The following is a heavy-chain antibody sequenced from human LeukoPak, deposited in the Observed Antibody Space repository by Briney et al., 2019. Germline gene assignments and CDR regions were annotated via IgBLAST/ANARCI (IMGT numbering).Heavy chain of an antibody. CDR1: GGSVSSGSYY. V-gene: IGHV4-61*01. D-gene: IGHD1-14*01. CDR2: IYYSGST. Sequence: SETLSLTCTVSGGSVSSGSYYWSWIRQPPGKGLEWIGYIYYSGSTNYNPSLKSRVTISVDTSKNQFSLKLSSVTAADTAVYYCARRLGGNLSPYNWFDPWGQGTLVTVSS. CDR3: ARRLGGNLSPYNWFDP. J-gene: IGHJ5*02.